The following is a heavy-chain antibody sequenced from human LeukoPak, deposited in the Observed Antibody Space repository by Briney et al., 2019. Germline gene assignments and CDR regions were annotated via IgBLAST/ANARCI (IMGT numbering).Heavy chain of an antibody. V-gene: IGHV4-38-2*02. CDR2: IYHTGST. CDR3: ARGVTMIGRLRFDP. J-gene: IGHJ5*02. CDR1: DHSVSGGYY. D-gene: IGHD3-22*01. Sequence: SETLSLTCTVSDHSVSGGYYGGWIRQPPGQGLEWIGSIYHTGSTYYNPSLKSRVTISVDTSKNQFSLKLSPVTAADTAVYHCARGVTMIGRLRFDPWGQGTLVTVSS.